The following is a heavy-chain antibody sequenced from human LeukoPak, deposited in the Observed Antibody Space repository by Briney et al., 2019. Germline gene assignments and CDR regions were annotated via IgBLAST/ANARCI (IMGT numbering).Heavy chain of an antibody. CDR1: GFTFTNYW. J-gene: IGHJ4*02. Sequence: GGSLRLSCAASGFTFTNYWMSWVRQAPGKGLEWVASINQDGSEKYYVDSVKGRFTVSRDNAKNSVYLQMNSLRAEDTAVYYCARDVSSWYIGVFDYWGQGTLVTVSS. CDR3: ARDVSSWYIGVFDY. CDR2: INQDGSEK. D-gene: IGHD6-13*01. V-gene: IGHV3-7*01.